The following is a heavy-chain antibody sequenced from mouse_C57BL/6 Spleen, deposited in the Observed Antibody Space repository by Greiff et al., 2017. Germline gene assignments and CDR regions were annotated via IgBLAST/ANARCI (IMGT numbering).Heavy chain of an antibody. J-gene: IGHJ3*01. V-gene: IGHV5-17*01. CDR3: ASGAWFAY. Sequence: EVKVVESGGGLVKPGASLKLSCAASGFTFSDYGMHWVRQAPEKGLEWVAYISSGSSTIYYADTLKGRFTISRDNAKNTLFLQMTSLRSEDTAMYYCASGAWFAYWGQGTLVTVSA. CDR1: GFTFSDYG. CDR2: ISSGSSTI.